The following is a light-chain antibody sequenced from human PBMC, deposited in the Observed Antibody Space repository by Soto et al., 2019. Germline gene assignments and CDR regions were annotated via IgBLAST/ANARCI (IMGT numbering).Light chain of an antibody. J-gene: IGLJ3*02. V-gene: IGLV2-11*01. CDR1: SSDVGGYNY. CDR3: CSYAVNSPWV. Sequence: QSALTQPRSVSGSPGQSVTISCTGTSSDVGGYNYVSWYQQHPGKAPKLVIYDVSKRPSGVPDRFSGSKSGNTASLTISGLQAEDEADYYCCSYAVNSPWVFGGGTKLTVL. CDR2: DVS.